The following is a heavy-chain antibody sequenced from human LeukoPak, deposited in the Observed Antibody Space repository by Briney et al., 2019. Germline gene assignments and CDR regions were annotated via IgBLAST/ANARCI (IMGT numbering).Heavy chain of an antibody. CDR3: ARRNSGYNSGTERGAFDI. V-gene: IGHV4-39*01. CDR2: IHFSGST. CDR1: GGSISSGSYY. Sequence: PSETLSLTCTLSGGSISSGSYYWAWIRQPPGKGLEWIGSIHFSGSTYYNPSLKSRVTIPADTSRNQFSLKLSSVTAADTALYYCARRNSGYNSGTERGAFDIWGQGTMVTVSS. J-gene: IGHJ3*02. D-gene: IGHD6-19*01.